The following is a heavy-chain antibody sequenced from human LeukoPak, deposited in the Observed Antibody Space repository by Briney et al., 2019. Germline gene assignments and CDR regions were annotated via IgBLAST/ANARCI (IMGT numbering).Heavy chain of an antibody. J-gene: IGHJ3*02. D-gene: IGHD4-17*01. CDR1: GGSFSGYY. V-gene: IGHV4-34*01. Sequence: SETLSLTCAVYGGSFSGYYWSWIRQPPGKGLEWIGEINHSGSTNYNPSLKSRVTISVDTSKNQFSLKLSSVTAADTAVYYCARESYGDYGNAFDIWGQGTMVTVSS. CDR2: INHSGST. CDR3: ARESYGDYGNAFDI.